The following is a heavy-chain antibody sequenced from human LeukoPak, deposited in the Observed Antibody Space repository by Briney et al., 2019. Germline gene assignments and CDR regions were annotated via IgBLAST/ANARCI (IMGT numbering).Heavy chain of an antibody. J-gene: IGHJ4*02. CDR2: ITKSGDNT. Sequence: PGGSLRLSCAASGFTFSSYAMSWVRQAPGKGLEWVSSITKSGDNTHYADSVKGRFTISRDNSKNTLYLQMNSLRAEDTAVYYCARDRAAAAGEERGDYWGQGTLVTVSS. CDR1: GFTFSSYA. V-gene: IGHV3-23*01. D-gene: IGHD6-13*01. CDR3: ARDRAAAAGEERGDY.